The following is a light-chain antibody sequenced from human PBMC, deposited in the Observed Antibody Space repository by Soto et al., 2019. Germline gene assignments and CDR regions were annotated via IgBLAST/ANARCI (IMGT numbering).Light chain of an antibody. CDR3: QQYNTYAT. V-gene: IGKV1-5*01. CDR1: QNIRNL. J-gene: IGKJ5*01. CDR2: DAS. Sequence: IQLPQYPSTLSAADRDSVSITCRASQNIRNLLAWYQQKPGKAPKPLIYDASTLKTGVPSRFSGSGSGSEFNFTITGLQPDDFATYFCQQYNTYATFGQGTKVDIK.